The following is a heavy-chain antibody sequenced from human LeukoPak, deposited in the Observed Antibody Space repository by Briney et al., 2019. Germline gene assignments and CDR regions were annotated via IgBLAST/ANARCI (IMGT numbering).Heavy chain of an antibody. Sequence: SETLSLTCTVSGGSISSYYWSWIRQPAGKGLEWIGRIYTSGSTNYNPSLKSRVTMSVDTSKNQFSLKLSSVTAADTAVYYCARNSYYYDSSVYTYYYYMDVWGKGTTVTASS. V-gene: IGHV4-4*07. CDR2: IYTSGST. D-gene: IGHD3-22*01. CDR1: GGSISSYY. CDR3: ARNSYYYDSSVYTYYYYMDV. J-gene: IGHJ6*03.